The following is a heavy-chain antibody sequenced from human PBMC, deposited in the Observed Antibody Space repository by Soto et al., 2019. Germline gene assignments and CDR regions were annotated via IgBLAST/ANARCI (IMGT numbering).Heavy chain of an antibody. Sequence: ASVKVSCKASGYTFTSYGISWVRQAPGQGLEWMGWISAYNGNTNYAQKLQGRVTMTTDTSTSTAYTELRSLRSDDTAVYYCARDWGCSGGSCYGSVLDPWGQGTLVTVSS. D-gene: IGHD2-15*01. V-gene: IGHV1-18*01. J-gene: IGHJ5*02. CDR3: ARDWGCSGGSCYGSVLDP. CDR1: GYTFTSYG. CDR2: ISAYNGNT.